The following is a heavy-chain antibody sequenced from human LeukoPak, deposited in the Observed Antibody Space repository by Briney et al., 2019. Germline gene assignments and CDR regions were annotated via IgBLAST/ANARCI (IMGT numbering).Heavy chain of an antibody. CDR2: IGTNVYTT. V-gene: IGHV3-11*01. CDR1: GFIFRDYY. Sequence: KSGGALRLSCAASGFIFRDYYIGWMRQTPEKGLEWVSYIGTNVYTTYYAVSVKGRFTISRDNAENSLFLQMDSLRAEDTSVYYCARLAIGSGGKPSRFLDVWGHGTTVSVSS. D-gene: IGHD2/OR15-2a*01. CDR3: ARLAIGSGGKPSRFLDV. J-gene: IGHJ6*02.